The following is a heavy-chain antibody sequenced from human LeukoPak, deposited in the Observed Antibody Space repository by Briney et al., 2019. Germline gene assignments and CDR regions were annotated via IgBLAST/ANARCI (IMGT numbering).Heavy chain of an antibody. D-gene: IGHD2-2*02. CDR3: ARTCSSSSCYMVH. J-gene: IGHJ4*02. V-gene: IGHV1-18*01. Sequence: EASVKVSCKASGYTFANFGITWVRQAPGQGLEGMGWISVYNGNTNYAQNLQGRVTLTTDTSTSTAYMELRSLRSDDTALYYCARTCSSSSCYMVHWGQGTLVTVSS. CDR2: ISVYNGNT. CDR1: GYTFANFG.